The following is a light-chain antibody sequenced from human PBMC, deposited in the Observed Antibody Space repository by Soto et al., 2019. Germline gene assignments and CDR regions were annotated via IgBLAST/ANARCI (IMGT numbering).Light chain of an antibody. V-gene: IGKV1-27*01. CDR1: QGISNY. J-gene: IGKJ1*01. CDR3: QQYNNYCT. CDR2: AAS. Sequence: DIQMTQSPSSLSASVGDRVTITCRASQGISNYLAWYQQKPGKVPKLLIYAASTLQSGVPSRFSGSGSGTNFTLTISSLQPEDVATYYCQQYNNYCTFGQGTKVEIK.